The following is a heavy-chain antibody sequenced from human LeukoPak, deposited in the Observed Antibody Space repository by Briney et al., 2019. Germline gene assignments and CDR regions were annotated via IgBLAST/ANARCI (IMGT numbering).Heavy chain of an antibody. CDR2: IYTSGST. V-gene: IGHV4-61*02. CDR3: ARDPRRYCSSTSCYGFTGGLDY. J-gene: IGHJ4*02. Sequence: SETLSLTCTVSGYSIRSGYYWSWIRQPAGKGLEWIGRIYTSGSTNYNPSLKSRVTISVDTSKNQFSLKLSSVTAADTAVYYCARDPRRYCSSTSCYGFTGGLDYWGQGTLVTVSS. D-gene: IGHD2-2*01. CDR1: GYSIRSGYY.